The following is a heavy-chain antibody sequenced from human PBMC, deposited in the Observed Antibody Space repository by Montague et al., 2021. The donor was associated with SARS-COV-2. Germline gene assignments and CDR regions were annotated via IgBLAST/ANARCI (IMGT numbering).Heavy chain of an antibody. Sequence: SETLSLTCTVSGDSVSSGSYYWSWIRQPPGRGLEWIGYIYYSGSTNYNPSLKSRVTISVDTSKNQFSLKPSSVTAADTAVYYCARRPWHITIFGVVTRYGMDVWGQGTTVTVSS. CDR2: IYYSGST. J-gene: IGHJ6*02. D-gene: IGHD3-3*01. V-gene: IGHV4-61*01. CDR1: GDSVSSGSYY. CDR3: ARRPWHITIFGVVTRYGMDV.